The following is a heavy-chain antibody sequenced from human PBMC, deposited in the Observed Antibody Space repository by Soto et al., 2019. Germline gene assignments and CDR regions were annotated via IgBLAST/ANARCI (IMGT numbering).Heavy chain of an antibody. CDR1: GFSFRNYW. CDR2: IKHDGSET. CDR3: AKGYGYYFDS. V-gene: IGHV3-7*03. D-gene: IGHD4-17*01. J-gene: IGHJ4*02. Sequence: GALRLSRAASGFSFRNYWMSWVRQAPGKGLEWVLSIKHDGSETYSVDSVKGRFTSSRDNAENSVYLQMHSLRAEDTAVYFCAKGYGYYFDSWGQGTLVTVSS.